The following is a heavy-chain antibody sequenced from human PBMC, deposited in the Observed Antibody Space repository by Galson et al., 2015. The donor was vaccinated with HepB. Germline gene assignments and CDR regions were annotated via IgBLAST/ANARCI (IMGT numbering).Heavy chain of an antibody. CDR2: ISYDGSNK. CDR1: GFTFSSYA. CDR3: ARGDHMVRGVATIDY. V-gene: IGHV3-30-3*01. Sequence: SLRLSCAASGFTFSSYAMHWVRQAPGKGLEWVAVISYDGSNKYYADSVKGRFTISRDNSKNTLYLQMNSLRAEDTAVYYCARGDHMVRGVATIDYWGQGTLVTVSS. D-gene: IGHD3-10*01. J-gene: IGHJ4*02.